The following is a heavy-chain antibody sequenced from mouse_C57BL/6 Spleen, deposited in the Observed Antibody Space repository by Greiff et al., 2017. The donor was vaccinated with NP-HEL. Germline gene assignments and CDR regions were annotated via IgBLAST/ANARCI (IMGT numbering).Heavy chain of an antibody. V-gene: IGHV1-63*01. J-gene: IGHJ1*03. CDR2: IYPGGGYT. D-gene: IGHD1-1*01. Sequence: VQLQESGAELVRPGTSVKMSCKASGYTFTNYWIGWAKQRPGHGLEWIGDIYPGGGYTNYNEKFKGKATLTADKSSSTAYMQFSSLTSEDSAIYYCARLILRYFDVWGTGTTVTVSS. CDR1: GYTFTNYW. CDR3: ARLILRYFDV.